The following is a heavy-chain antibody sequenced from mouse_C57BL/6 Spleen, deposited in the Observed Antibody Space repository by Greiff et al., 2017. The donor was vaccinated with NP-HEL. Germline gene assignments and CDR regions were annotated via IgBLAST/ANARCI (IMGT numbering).Heavy chain of an antibody. CDR3: ARHEGDYGSSSLYYFDD. V-gene: IGHV1-62-2*01. CDR1: GYTFTEYT. CDR2: VYSGSGSI. D-gene: IGHD1-1*01. J-gene: IGHJ2*01. Sequence: QVQLQQSGAELVKPGASVKLSCKASGYTFTEYTIHWVKQRSGQGLEWIGWVYSGSGSIKYNEKFKDKATLTADKSASTVYMELSRLTSEDSAVYFCARHEGDYGSSSLYYFDDWGQGTTLTVSS.